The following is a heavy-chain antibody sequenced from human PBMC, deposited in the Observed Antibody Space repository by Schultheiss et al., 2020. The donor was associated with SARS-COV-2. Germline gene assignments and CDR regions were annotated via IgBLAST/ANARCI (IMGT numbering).Heavy chain of an antibody. CDR3: ASTYYDFWSGHRAYFDY. Sequence: GESLKISCAASGFTFSSYWMSWVRQAPGKGLEWVANIKQDGSEKYFVDSVKGRFTISRDNAKNSLYLQMNSLRAEDTAVYYCASTYYDFWSGHRAYFDYWGQGTLVTVSS. V-gene: IGHV3-7*01. J-gene: IGHJ4*02. D-gene: IGHD3-3*01. CDR2: IKQDGSEK. CDR1: GFTFSSYW.